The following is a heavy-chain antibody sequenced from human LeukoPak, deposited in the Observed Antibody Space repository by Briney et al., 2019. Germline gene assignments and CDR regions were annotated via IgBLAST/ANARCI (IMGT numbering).Heavy chain of an antibody. D-gene: IGHD3-10*01. V-gene: IGHV3-49*03. J-gene: IGHJ4*02. CDR3: IRDHFEDGSGSPVFGLDY. CDR1: GFTFGDYA. CDR2: IRSKAYGGTT. Sequence: GGSLRLSCTASGFTFGDYAMSWFRQAPGKGLEWVGFIRSKAYGGTTEYAASVKGRFTISRDDSKSIAYLQMNSLKTEDTALYYCIRDHFEDGSGSPVFGLDYWGEGTLVSVS.